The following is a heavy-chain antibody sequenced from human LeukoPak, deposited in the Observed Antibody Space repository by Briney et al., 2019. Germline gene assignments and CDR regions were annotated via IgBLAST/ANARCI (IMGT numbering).Heavy chain of an antibody. Sequence: ASVKVSCKASGGTFSSYAISWVRQAPGQGLEWMGRIIPIFGTANYAQKFQGRVTITTDESTSTAYMELSSLRSEDTAVYYCARDTGASMDTPRWFDPWGQGTLVTVSS. CDR1: GGTFSSYA. CDR2: IIPIFGTA. V-gene: IGHV1-69*05. CDR3: ARDTGASMDTPRWFDP. D-gene: IGHD2/OR15-2a*01. J-gene: IGHJ5*02.